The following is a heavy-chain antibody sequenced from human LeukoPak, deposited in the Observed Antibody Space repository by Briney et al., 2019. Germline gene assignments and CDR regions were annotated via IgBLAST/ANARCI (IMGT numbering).Heavy chain of an antibody. Sequence: SETLSLTCTVSGGSISSSSYYWGWIRQPPGKGLEWIGSIYYSGSTYYNPSLKSRVTISVDTSKNQFSLKLSSVTAADTAVYYCARGIVVVTGPSAFDIWGQGTMVTVSS. CDR1: GGSISSSSYY. J-gene: IGHJ3*02. CDR2: IYYSGST. V-gene: IGHV4-39*07. D-gene: IGHD2-21*02. CDR3: ARGIVVVTGPSAFDI.